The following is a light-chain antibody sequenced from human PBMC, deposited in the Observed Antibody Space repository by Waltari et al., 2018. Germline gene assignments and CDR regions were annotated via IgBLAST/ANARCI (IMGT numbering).Light chain of an antibody. V-gene: IGLV4-69*01. CDR2: VNRDGSH. J-gene: IGLJ3*02. CDR3: QTGGHGTWV. Sequence: QLVLTQSPSASPSLGASVKLTCTLSSGHSSNVIPWHQQQPEKGPRYLMKVNRDGSHSKGDEIPDRFSGSGSGAERYLAISSRQAEDGADYYCQTGGHGTWVFGGGTKLTVL. CDR1: SGHSSNV.